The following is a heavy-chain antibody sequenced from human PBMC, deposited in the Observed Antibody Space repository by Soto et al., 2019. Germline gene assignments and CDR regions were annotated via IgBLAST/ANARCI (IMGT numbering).Heavy chain of an antibody. D-gene: IGHD3-3*01. V-gene: IGHV3-64D*06. Sequence: GSLRLSCSASGFSFSDSAMHWVLRAPGKRLEYVSAISTNGRSTFYADSVKGRFTISRDNSKNTVHLQMSSLRAEDTAVYYCLRDIFGVVIFDSWGQGTPVTVS. CDR3: LRDIFGVVIFDS. CDR2: ISTNGRST. CDR1: GFSFSDSA. J-gene: IGHJ4*02.